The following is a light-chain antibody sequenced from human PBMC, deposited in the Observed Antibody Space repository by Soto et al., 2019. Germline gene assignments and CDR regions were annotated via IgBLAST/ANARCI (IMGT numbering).Light chain of an antibody. CDR1: SSDVGSYNL. V-gene: IGLV2-23*01. Sequence: QSVLTQPASVSGSPGQSITISCTGTSSDVGSYNLFSWYQQHPGKAPKLMIYEGSKRPSGGSNRFSGSKSGNTASLTISGLQAEDEADYYCCSYAGSSTLVFGGGTKLTVL. CDR2: EGS. CDR3: CSYAGSSTLV. J-gene: IGLJ2*01.